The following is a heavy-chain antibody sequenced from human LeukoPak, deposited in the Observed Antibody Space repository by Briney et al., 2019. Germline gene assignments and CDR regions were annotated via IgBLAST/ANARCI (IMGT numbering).Heavy chain of an antibody. CDR3: ARDTYGDY. Sequence: PGGSLRLSCAASGFTFSSYAMSWVRQAPGKGLEWVSVIYSGGSTYYADSVKGRFTISRDNSKNTLYLQMNSLRAEDTAVYYCARDTYGDYVGEGTLVTVSS. V-gene: IGHV3-66*01. CDR2: IYSGGST. D-gene: IGHD4-17*01. J-gene: IGHJ4*02. CDR1: GFTFSSYA.